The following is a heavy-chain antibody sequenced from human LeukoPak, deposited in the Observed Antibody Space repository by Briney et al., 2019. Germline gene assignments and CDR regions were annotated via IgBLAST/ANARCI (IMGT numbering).Heavy chain of an antibody. CDR2: MYPNSGNT. Sequence: GASVKVSCKASGYAFTSYDINWVRQATGQGLEWMGWMYPNSGNTGYAQKFQGRVTMTRNTSISTAYMELSSLRSEDTAVYYCARGRYSYYYYYMDVWGKGPTVTVSS. J-gene: IGHJ6*03. D-gene: IGHD3-16*02. CDR1: GYAFTSYD. V-gene: IGHV1-8*01. CDR3: ARGRYSYYYYYMDV.